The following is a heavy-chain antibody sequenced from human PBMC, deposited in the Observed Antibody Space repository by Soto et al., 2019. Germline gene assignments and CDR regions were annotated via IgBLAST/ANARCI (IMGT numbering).Heavy chain of an antibody. J-gene: IGHJ6*02. V-gene: IGHV3-13*05. Sequence: GGSLRLSCTASGFSFSDYDMHWVRQAPGKGLEWVSTIGAARDPYYTASVKHRFTISRENAKNSMFLQMNSVTVGDTAVYYCARAYTGRLPRRADYYYALDVWGQGIMVTVSS. CDR1: GFSFSDYD. D-gene: IGHD2-15*01. CDR3: ARAYTGRLPRRADYYYALDV. CDR2: IGAARDP.